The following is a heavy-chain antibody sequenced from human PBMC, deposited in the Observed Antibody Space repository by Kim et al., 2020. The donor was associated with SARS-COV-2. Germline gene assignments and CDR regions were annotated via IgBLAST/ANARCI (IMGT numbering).Heavy chain of an antibody. Sequence: SETLSLTCSVSGGSISGYYWSWMRQPPGKGLECIGYIFYSGGTNYNASLKSRVTISVDTSKNQLSLTLSSVTAADTAVYYCARWGSPYYGSTASTGGMDVWGQGTMVTVSS. V-gene: IGHV4-59*13. CDR1: GGSISGYY. CDR3: ARWGSPYYGSTASTGGMDV. CDR2: IFYSGGT. J-gene: IGHJ6*02. D-gene: IGHD3-10*01.